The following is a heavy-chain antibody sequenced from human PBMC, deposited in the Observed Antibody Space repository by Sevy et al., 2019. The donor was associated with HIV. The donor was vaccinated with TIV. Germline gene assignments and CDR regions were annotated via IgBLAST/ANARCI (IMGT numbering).Heavy chain of an antibody. D-gene: IGHD3-22*01. CDR2: ISGSGGST. Sequence: GGSLRLSCAASGFTFSSYAMSWVRQAPGKGLEWVSAISGSGGSTYYADSVKGRFTISRDNSKNTLYLQMNSLRAEDTAVYYCARALLGYYYDSSGYYLFDYWGQGTLVTVSS. CDR3: ARALLGYYYDSSGYYLFDY. V-gene: IGHV3-23*01. J-gene: IGHJ4*02. CDR1: GFTFSSYA.